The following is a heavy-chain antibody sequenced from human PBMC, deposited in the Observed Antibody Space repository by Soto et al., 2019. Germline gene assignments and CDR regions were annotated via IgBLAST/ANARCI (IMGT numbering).Heavy chain of an antibody. CDR2: IIPKFATA. V-gene: IGHV1-69*14. Sequence: QVQLVQSGAEVKKPGSSVKVSCKASGDTGDTFSSHAISWVRQAPGHGLEWMGGIIPKFATAKYEQKFEGRVTLRADKVTNTVYSELRSLRSGHTALYDCARDWLSYLVVETPHRFDSWGQGTRLTVSS. CDR3: ARDWLSYLVVETPHRFDS. J-gene: IGHJ4*02. CDR1: GDTGDTFSSHA. D-gene: IGHD2-21*01.